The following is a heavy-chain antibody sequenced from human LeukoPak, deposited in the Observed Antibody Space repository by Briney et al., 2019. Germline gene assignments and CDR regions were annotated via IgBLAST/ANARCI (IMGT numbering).Heavy chain of an antibody. D-gene: IGHD6-19*01. CDR2: MNPNSGNT. CDR3: ARDRYSSGGDY. CDR1: GYTFTSYD. Sequence: ASVKVSCKASGYTFTSYDINWVRQATGQGLEWMGWMNPNSGNTGYAQKFQGRVTITRDTSASTAYMELSSLRSEDTAVYYCARDRYSSGGDYWGQGTLVTVSS. J-gene: IGHJ4*02. V-gene: IGHV1-8*01.